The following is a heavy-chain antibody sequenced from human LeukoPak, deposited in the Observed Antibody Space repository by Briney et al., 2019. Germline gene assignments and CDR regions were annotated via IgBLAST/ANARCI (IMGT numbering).Heavy chain of an antibody. CDR2: ISTTGSTT. J-gene: IGHJ4*02. CDR3: ATYDLWTTYYTFQY. V-gene: IGHV3-23*01. D-gene: IGHD3-3*01. Sequence: GGSLRLSCAASGFIFNNYAMSWLRQAPGKGLEWVSSISTTGSTTYYADSVRGRFTISRDNSQNILSLQMDSLTAADTAVYSCATYDLWTTYYTFQYWGQGTLVSVSS. CDR1: GFIFNNYA.